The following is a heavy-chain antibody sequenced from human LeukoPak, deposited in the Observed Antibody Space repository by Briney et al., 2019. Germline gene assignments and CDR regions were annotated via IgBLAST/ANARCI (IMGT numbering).Heavy chain of an antibody. V-gene: IGHV3-21*01. J-gene: IGHJ4*02. CDR2: ISGSGGMT. Sequence: GGSLRLSCAASGFTFSAYAMTWVRQAPGKGLEWVSGISGSGGMTDYADSVKGRFTISRDNAKNSLYLQMNSLRAEDTAVYYCARDSVAVAGNDYWGQGTLVTVSS. CDR3: ARDSVAVAGNDY. CDR1: GFTFSAYA. D-gene: IGHD6-19*01.